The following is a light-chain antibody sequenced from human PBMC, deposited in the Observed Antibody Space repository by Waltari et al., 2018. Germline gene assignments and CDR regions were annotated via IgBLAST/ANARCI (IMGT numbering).Light chain of an antibody. V-gene: IGLV2-14*01. J-gene: IGLJ2*01. CDR2: EVS. CDR3: NSYTSRGTVV. Sequence: QSALTQPASVSGSPGQSITISCTGTSSHVGGYNYVSWYQHHPNKAPKLIIYEVSNRPSGISNRFSGSKSANTASLTISGLQAEDEADYYCNSYTSRGTVVFGGGTKLTVL. CDR1: SSHVGGYNY.